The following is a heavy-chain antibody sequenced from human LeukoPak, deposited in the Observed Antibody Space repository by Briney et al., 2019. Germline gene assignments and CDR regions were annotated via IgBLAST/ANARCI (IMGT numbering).Heavy chain of an antibody. CDR2: INPNSGGT. V-gene: IGHV1-2*02. D-gene: IGHD3-3*01. J-gene: IGHJ6*03. CDR1: GYTFTGYY. Sequence: RASVKVSCKASGYTFTGYYMHWVRQAPGQGLEWMGWINPNSGGTNYAQKFQGRVTMTRDTSISTAYMELSRLRSDDTAVYYCARDHSNDFWSGSGPLYYMDVWGKGTTVTVSS. CDR3: ARDHSNDFWSGSGPLYYMDV.